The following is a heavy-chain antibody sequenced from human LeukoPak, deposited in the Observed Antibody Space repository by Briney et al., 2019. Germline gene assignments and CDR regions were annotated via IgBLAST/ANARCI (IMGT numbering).Heavy chain of an antibody. J-gene: IGHJ4*02. V-gene: IGHV3-20*04. Sequence: GGPLRLSCAASGFTFEDYDMTWVGQAPGRGREGVSGINWTGGTTGYADSVKGRFTISRDNAKNSLYLQMNSLRAEDTALYYCARGFLEWSFDYWGQGTLVTVSS. CDR3: ARGFLEWSFDY. CDR2: INWTGGTT. D-gene: IGHD3-3*01. CDR1: GFTFEDYD.